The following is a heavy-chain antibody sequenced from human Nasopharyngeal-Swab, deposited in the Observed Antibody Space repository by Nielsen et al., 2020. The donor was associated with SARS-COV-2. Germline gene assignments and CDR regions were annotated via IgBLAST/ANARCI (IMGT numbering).Heavy chain of an antibody. V-gene: IGHV2-5*02. Sequence: RQAPGRALEWLALVHWDDEKRYSPSLKSRLTITKDTSKNQVVLTMINVDPVDTATYYCARGYQLIRGFDYWGQGTLVTVSS. CDR2: VHWDDEK. D-gene: IGHD2-2*01. J-gene: IGHJ4*02. CDR3: ARGYQLIRGFDY.